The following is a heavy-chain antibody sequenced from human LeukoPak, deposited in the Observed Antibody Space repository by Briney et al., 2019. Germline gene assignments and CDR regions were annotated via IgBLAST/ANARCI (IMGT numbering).Heavy chain of an antibody. Sequence: GGSLRLSCAASGFTFSDHYMDWVRQAPGKGLEWVGRSRNKAKSYTTEYAASVKGRFTISRDDSKNSLYLQMNSLRAEDTAVYYCARVGQQLGHFDYWGQGTLVTVSS. CDR2: SRNKAKSYTT. CDR1: GFTFSDHY. D-gene: IGHD6-13*01. CDR3: ARVGQQLGHFDY. J-gene: IGHJ4*02. V-gene: IGHV3-72*01.